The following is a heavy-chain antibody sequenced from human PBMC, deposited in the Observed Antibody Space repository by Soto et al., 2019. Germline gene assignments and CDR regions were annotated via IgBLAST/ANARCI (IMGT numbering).Heavy chain of an antibody. J-gene: IGHJ6*02. CDR3: ALYAMDL. CDR1: VYTFTSYY. V-gene: IGHV1-46*01. Sequence: GASVXVAFKASVYTFTSYYMHWVRQAPGQGLEWMGIINPSGGSTSYAQKFQGRVTMTREKSTSTVYMELSSLRSEDTAVYYCALYAMDLWGPGTTVTVSS. CDR2: INPSGGST.